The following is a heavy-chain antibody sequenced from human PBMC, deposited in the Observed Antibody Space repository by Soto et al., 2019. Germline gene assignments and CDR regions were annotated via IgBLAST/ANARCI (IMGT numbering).Heavy chain of an antibody. CDR3: ARGREYYDFWSGYASGWFDP. Sequence: ASVKVSCKASGYTFTSYYINWVRQATGQGLEWMGWMNPNSGNTGYAQKFQGRVTMTRNTSISTAYMELSSLRSEDTAVYYCARGREYYDFWSGYASGWFDPWGQGTLVTVSS. CDR1: GYTFTSYY. D-gene: IGHD3-3*01. J-gene: IGHJ5*02. V-gene: IGHV1-8*01. CDR2: MNPNSGNT.